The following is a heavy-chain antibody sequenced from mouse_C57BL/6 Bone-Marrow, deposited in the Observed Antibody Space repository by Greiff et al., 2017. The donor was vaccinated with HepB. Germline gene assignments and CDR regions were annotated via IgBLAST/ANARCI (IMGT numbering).Heavy chain of an antibody. D-gene: IGHD1-1*01. CDR1: GFSLTSYG. J-gene: IGHJ3*01. Sequence: VQVVESGPGLVQPSQSLSITCTVSGFSLTSYGVHWVRQSPGKGLEWLGVIWSGGSTDYNAAFISRLSISKDNSKSQVFFKMNSLQADDTAIYYCARALYYYGSWFAYWGQGTLVTVSA. CDR3: ARALYYYGSWFAY. V-gene: IGHV2-2*01. CDR2: IWSGGST.